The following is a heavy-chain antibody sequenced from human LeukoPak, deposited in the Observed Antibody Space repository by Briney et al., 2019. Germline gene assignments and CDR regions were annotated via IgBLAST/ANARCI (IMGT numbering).Heavy chain of an antibody. V-gene: IGHV3-23*01. CDR2: ISGSRDKT. D-gene: IGHD6-13*01. Sequence: GGYLRLACAASGLAFSTSCMSWAHQATFGRQNWVSGISGSRDKTSCADSAKDPFTSSRYNSQNTLRLQVNSLRAEDTAIYYCARAYSSSWYDYWGQGTLVTVSS. CDR3: ARAYSSSWYDY. J-gene: IGHJ4*02. CDR1: GLAFSTSC.